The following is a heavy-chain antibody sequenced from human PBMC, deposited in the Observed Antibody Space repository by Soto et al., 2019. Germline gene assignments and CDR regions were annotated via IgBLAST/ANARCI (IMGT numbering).Heavy chain of an antibody. V-gene: IGHV1-18*01. D-gene: IGHD6-6*01. CDR2: ISTYDGST. CDR3: ARKSSSSSWFHP. CDR1: GYTFNTYG. Sequence: QVQLVQSGAEVKKPGAPVKVSCKASGYTFNTYGITWVRQAPGQGLEWMGWISTYDGSTYYEERLQGRVTLTTDPSTTTAYMELRSLRSDDTAVYYCARKSSSSSWFHPWGQGTLVTVSS. J-gene: IGHJ5*02.